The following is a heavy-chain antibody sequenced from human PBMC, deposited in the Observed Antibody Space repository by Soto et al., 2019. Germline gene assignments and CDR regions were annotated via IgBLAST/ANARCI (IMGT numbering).Heavy chain of an antibody. Sequence: PTENLSLTCAVYGGSFSGYYWSWIRQPPGKGLEWIGEINHSGSTNYNPSLKSRVTISVDTSKNQFSLKLSSVTAADTAVYYCARSKSSGLDYWGRGTLVTVS. CDR1: GGSFSGYY. D-gene: IGHD3-10*01. J-gene: IGHJ4*02. CDR2: INHSGST. V-gene: IGHV4-34*01. CDR3: ARSKSSGLDY.